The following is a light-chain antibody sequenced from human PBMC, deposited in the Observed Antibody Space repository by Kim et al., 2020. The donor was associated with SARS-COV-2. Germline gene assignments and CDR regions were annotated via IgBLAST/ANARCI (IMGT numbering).Light chain of an antibody. V-gene: IGLV3-9*01. CDR2: KDS. J-gene: IGLJ3*02. Sequence: SYELTQPLSVSVALGQTAKITCGGNNIGHKYVHWYQQKPGQAPVLVMYKDSSRPSGIPERFSGSNSGNTATLTISRAQAGDEAEYYCQVWDSSTEVFGRGTQLNVL. CDR1: NIGHKY. CDR3: QVWDSSTEV.